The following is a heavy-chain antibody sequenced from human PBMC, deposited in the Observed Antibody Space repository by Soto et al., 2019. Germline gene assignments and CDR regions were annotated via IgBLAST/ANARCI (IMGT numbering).Heavy chain of an antibody. V-gene: IGHV3-33*01. J-gene: IGHJ4*02. D-gene: IGHD1-26*01. CDR3: ARDLGVVGAPNFDY. Sequence: QVQLVESGGGVVQPGRSLRLSCEASGFIFSNYGMHWVRQAPCKGLEWVAGIWYDGSHKYYAESVKGRFTSSRDHSKNTLYLQMDSLRAEDTAVYSCARDLGVVGAPNFDYWGQGTLVTVSS. CDR2: IWYDGSHK. CDR1: GFIFSNYG.